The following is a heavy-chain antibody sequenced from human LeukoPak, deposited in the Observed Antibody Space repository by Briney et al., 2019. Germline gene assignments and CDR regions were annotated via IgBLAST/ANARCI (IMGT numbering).Heavy chain of an antibody. V-gene: IGHV3-48*03. CDR3: ARGLTMGHF. Sequence: GGSLRLSCAASGFTFRTYDINWVRQAPGKGLEWVSHISTTGTTEYYADAVKGRFTISRDNAKTSLYLQMNRLRDEDTAVYYCARGLTMGHFGGQGTLVTVSS. CDR1: GFTFRTYD. D-gene: IGHD4/OR15-4a*01. J-gene: IGHJ4*02. CDR2: ISTTGTTE.